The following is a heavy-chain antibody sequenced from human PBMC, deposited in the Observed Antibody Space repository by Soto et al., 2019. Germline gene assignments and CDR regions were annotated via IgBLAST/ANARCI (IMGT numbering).Heavy chain of an antibody. D-gene: IGHD4-17*01. Sequence: SVKVSCKASGDTFISSYAISWVRQAPGQGLEWMGGIIPIFATANYAQKFQGRVTITADESTNTAYMELSSLRSEDTAVYYCAKTPPRTTATAYYFDHWGQGTLVTVSS. J-gene: IGHJ4*02. CDR2: IIPIFATA. CDR1: GDTFISSYA. CDR3: AKTPPRTTATAYYFDH. V-gene: IGHV1-69*13.